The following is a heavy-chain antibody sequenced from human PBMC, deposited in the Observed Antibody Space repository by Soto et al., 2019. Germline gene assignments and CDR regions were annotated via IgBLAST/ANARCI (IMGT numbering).Heavy chain of an antibody. J-gene: IGHJ6*02. CDR2: IIPIFGTA. Sequence: GGSVKVSFKASGGPVSSYAISWVRQAPGQGLEWMGGIIPIFGTANYAQKFHGRVTITADESTSTAYMELSSLRSEDTALYYCARAGIVVVPAAMENYGMDVWGQGTPVTVSS. CDR1: GGPVSSYA. D-gene: IGHD2-2*01. V-gene: IGHV1-69*13. CDR3: ARAGIVVVPAAMENYGMDV.